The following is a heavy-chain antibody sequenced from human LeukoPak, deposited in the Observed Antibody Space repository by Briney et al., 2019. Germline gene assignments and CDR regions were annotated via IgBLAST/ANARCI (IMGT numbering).Heavy chain of an antibody. CDR2: IIPTFGTA. D-gene: IGHD4-17*01. V-gene: IGHV1-69*05. Sequence: SVKVSCKASGGTFSSYAISWVRQAPGQGLEWMGRIIPTFGTANYAQKFQGRVTITTDESTSTAYMELSSLRSEDTAVYYCARRDYGDYVGAFDIWGQGTMVTVSS. CDR3: ARRDYGDYVGAFDI. J-gene: IGHJ3*02. CDR1: GGTFSSYA.